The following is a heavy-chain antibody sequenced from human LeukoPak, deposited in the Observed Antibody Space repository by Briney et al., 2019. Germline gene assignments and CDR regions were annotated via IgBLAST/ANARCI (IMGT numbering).Heavy chain of an antibody. CDR1: GYTFTAYY. CDR2: VNPNSGGT. J-gene: IGHJ4*02. V-gene: IGHV1-2*02. CDR3: ATALLNGYSSGWYSFDY. D-gene: IGHD6-19*01. Sequence: ASVKVSCKASGYTFTAYYMHWVRQAPGQRLEWMGWVNPNSGGTNYAQKFQDRVTMTRDTSISTAYMELHRLRSDDTAVYYCATALLNGYSSGWYSFDYWGQGALVTVSS.